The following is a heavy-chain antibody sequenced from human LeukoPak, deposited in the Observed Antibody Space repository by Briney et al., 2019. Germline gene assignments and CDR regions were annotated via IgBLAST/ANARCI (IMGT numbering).Heavy chain of an antibody. CDR2: FYISGST. V-gene: IGHV4-4*07. CDR3: ARDRTGWFDP. CDR1: GGSISSYS. J-gene: IGHJ5*02. Sequence: SETLSLTCTVSGGSISSYSWSWIRQPAGKGPGWIGRFYISGSTHYSPPLKSRVTVSLDKSRNQFSLKMSSVTAADTAVYYCARDRTGWFDPWGQGILVTVSS.